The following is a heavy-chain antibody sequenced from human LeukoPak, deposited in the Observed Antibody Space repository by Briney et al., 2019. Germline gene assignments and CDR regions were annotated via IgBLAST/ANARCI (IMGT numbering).Heavy chain of an antibody. J-gene: IGHJ5*02. CDR3: ALDIVATIGQYNWFDP. CDR2: IIPIFGTA. CDR1: GGTFSSYA. Sequence: SSVKVSSKASGGTFSSYAISWVRQAPGQGLEWMVRIIPIFGTANYAQKFQGRVTITTDESTSTAYMELSSLRSEDTAVYYCALDIVATIGQYNWFDPWGQGTLVTVSS. D-gene: IGHD5-12*01. V-gene: IGHV1-69*05.